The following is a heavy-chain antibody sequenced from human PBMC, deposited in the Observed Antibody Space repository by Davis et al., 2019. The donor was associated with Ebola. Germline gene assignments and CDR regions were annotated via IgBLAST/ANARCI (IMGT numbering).Heavy chain of an antibody. Sequence: GGSLRLSCAASGFNFAGYAMSWVRQAPGKGLEWVSSISSSNSYIYYADSVKGRFTISRDNAKNALYLQMNSLRAEDTAFYYCASGDGRGRSYDMDVWGQGTTVTVSS. J-gene: IGHJ6*03. CDR2: ISSSNSYI. CDR1: GFNFAGYA. CDR3: ASGDGRGRSYDMDV. V-gene: IGHV3-21*04. D-gene: IGHD3/OR15-3a*01.